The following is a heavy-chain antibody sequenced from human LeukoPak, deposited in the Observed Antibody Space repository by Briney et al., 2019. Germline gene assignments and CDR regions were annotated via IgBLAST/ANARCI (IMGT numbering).Heavy chain of an antibody. CDR1: GYTFTSYG. CDR3: ARDHPQYYDFWSGYL. J-gene: IGHJ3*01. D-gene: IGHD3-3*01. Sequence: ASVKVSCKASGYTFTSYGINWVRQATGQGLEWMGWMNPNSGNTGYAQKFQGRVTMTRNTSISTAYMELSSLRSEDTAVYYCARDHPQYYDFWSGYLWGQGTMVTVSS. CDR2: MNPNSGNT. V-gene: IGHV1-8*01.